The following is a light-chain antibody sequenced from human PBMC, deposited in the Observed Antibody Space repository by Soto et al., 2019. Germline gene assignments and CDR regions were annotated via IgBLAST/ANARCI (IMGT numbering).Light chain of an antibody. CDR1: ESISSHY. CDR2: CAS. CDR3: QNFGDSPFT. Sequence: EIVLMQSPDTLSLSPGERATLSCWASESISSHYIAWYQQKPGQAPRLLIFCASTRATGIPDRFSGSWSGTDLTLTISRLEPEDFAVYYCQNFGDSPFTFGPGTKVDIK. V-gene: IGKV3-20*01. J-gene: IGKJ3*01.